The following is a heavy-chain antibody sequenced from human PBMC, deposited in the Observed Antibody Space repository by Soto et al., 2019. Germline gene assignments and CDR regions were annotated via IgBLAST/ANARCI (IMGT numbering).Heavy chain of an antibody. D-gene: IGHD2-21*02. V-gene: IGHV1-69*08. CDR1: GGTFSSYT. CDR2: IIPILGIA. CDR3: ARDRVVTAAFDY. J-gene: IGHJ4*02. Sequence: QVQLVQSGAEVKKPGSSVKVSCKASGGTFSSYTISWVRQAPGQGLEWMGRIIPILGIANYAQKFQGRVTIIADKSTSTAYMELSSLRSEDTAVYYCARDRVVTAAFDYWGQGTLVTVSS.